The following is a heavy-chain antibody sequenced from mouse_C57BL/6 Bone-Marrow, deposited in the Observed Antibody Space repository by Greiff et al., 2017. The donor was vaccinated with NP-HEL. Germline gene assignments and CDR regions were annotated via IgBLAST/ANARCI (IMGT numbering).Heavy chain of an antibody. CDR2: ISSGGDYI. V-gene: IGHV5-9-1*02. D-gene: IGHD1-1*01. CDR3: TRGDYYGSSYDY. CDR1: GFTFSSYA. Sequence: EVQVVESGEGLVKPGGSLKLSCAASGFTFSSYAMSWVRQTPEKRLEWVAYISSGGDYIYYADTVKGRFTISRDNARNTLYLQISSLKSEDTAMYYCTRGDYYGSSYDYWGQGTTLTVSS. J-gene: IGHJ2*01.